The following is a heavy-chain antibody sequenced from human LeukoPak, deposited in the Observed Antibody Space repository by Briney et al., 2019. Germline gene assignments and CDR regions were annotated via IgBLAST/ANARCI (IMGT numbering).Heavy chain of an antibody. Sequence: ASVKVSCKVSGYALTELSMHWVRQAPGKGLEWMGGFDPVDGETIYAQKFQGRVTMTEDTSTDTAYMELSSLRSEDTAVYYCVTERLVGARAFDIWGQGTMVTVSS. CDR1: GYALTELS. CDR3: VTERLVGARAFDI. CDR2: FDPVDGET. J-gene: IGHJ3*02. D-gene: IGHD1-26*01. V-gene: IGHV1-24*01.